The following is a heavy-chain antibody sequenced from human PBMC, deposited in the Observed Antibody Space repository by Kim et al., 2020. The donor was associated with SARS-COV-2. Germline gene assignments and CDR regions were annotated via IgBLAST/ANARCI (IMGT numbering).Heavy chain of an antibody. CDR3: ARKLTRHYYYYGMDV. J-gene: IGHJ6*02. Sequence: SETLSLTCAVYGGSFSGYYWSWIRQPPGKGLEWIGEINHSGSTNYNPSLKSRVTISVDTSKNQFSLKLSSVTAADTAVYYCARKLTRHYYYYGMDVWGQG. CDR1: GGSFSGYY. D-gene: IGHD6-6*01. V-gene: IGHV4-34*01. CDR2: INHSGST.